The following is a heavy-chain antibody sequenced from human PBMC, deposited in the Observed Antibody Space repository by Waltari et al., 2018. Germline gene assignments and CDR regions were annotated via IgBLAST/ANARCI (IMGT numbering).Heavy chain of an antibody. J-gene: IGHJ4*02. CDR2: INHSGST. Sequence: QVQLQQWGAGLLKPSETLSLTCAVYGGSFSGYYWSWIRQPPGKGLEWIGEINHSGSTNYNPSLKSRVTISVDTSKNQFSLKLSSVTAADTAVYYCARRRHDYSNFNFDYWGQGTLVTVSS. D-gene: IGHD4-4*01. V-gene: IGHV4-34*01. CDR3: ARRRHDYSNFNFDY. CDR1: GGSFSGYY.